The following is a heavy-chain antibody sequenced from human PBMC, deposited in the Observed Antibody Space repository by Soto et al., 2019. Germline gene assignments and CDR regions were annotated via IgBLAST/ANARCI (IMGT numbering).Heavy chain of an antibody. J-gene: IGHJ4*02. CDR1: GGSVSVYY. CDR3: GSGVGSSPPRY. CDR2: IYDSGSP. Sequence: PSETLSLTCTISGGSVSVYYWSWIRQSPGQELEWIGYIYDSGSPYYNPSLKTRVTISADTSKNQISLTLTSATAADTAVYYCGSGVGSSPPRYWGRGTLVTVSS. D-gene: IGHD3-9*01. V-gene: IGHV4-59*02.